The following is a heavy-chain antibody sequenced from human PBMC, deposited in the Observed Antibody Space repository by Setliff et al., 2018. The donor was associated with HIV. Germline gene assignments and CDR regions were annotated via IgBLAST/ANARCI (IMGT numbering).Heavy chain of an antibody. J-gene: IGHJ6*04. V-gene: IGHV4-4*07. CDR2: MYHTGMS. Sequence: SETLSLTCSVSGGSMSSHYWTWVRQPAGKGLEWIGRMYHTGMSNYNPSLKSRVTMSVSPSKNQFSLKLASVTAADTAVYYCARGSYYYYNMDVWGKGTTVTVSS. CDR1: GGSMSSHY. CDR3: ARGSYYYYNMDV.